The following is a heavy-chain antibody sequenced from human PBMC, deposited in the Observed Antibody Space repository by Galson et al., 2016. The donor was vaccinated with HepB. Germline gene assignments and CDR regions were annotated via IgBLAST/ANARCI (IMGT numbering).Heavy chain of an antibody. CDR2: ISGSGGST. D-gene: IGHD2-15*01. Sequence: SLRLSCAASGFTFSSYAMSWVRQAPGKGLEWVSVISGSGGSTYYADSVKGRFTISRDNSKNTLYLQMNSLRAEDTAVYYCARGAFWDMYSHYYMDVWGKGTAVTVSS. V-gene: IGHV3-23*01. CDR1: GFTFSSYA. J-gene: IGHJ6*03. CDR3: ARGAFWDMYSHYYMDV.